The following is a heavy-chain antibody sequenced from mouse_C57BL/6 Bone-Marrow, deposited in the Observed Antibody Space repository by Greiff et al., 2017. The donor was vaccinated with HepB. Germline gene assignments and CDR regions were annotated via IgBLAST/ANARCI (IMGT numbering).Heavy chain of an antibody. J-gene: IGHJ4*01. CDR2: IRNKANNHAT. Sequence: EVKLQESGGGLVQPGGSMKLSCAAPGFTFSDAWMDWVRQSPEKGLEWVAEIRNKANNHATYYAESVKGRFTISRDDSKSSVYLQMNSLRAEDTGIYYCARLPGPYAMDYWGQGTSVTVSS. D-gene: IGHD4-1*01. CDR1: GFTFSDAW. V-gene: IGHV6-6*01. CDR3: ARLPGPYAMDY.